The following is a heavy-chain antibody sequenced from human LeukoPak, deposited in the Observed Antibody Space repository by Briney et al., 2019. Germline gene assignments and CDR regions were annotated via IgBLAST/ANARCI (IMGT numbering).Heavy chain of an antibody. CDR2: IYYSGST. V-gene: IGHV4-59*01. Sequence: SETLSLTCTVSGGSISSYYWSWIRQPPGKGLEWIGYIYYSGSTNYNPSLKSRVTISVDTSKNQFSLKLSSVTAADTAVYYCARDQGWGDYFDYWGQGTLVTVSS. CDR1: GGSISSYY. J-gene: IGHJ4*02. D-gene: IGHD3-16*01. CDR3: ARDQGWGDYFDY.